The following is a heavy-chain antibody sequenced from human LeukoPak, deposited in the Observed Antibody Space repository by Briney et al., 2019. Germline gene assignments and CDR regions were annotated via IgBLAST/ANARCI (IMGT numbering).Heavy chain of an antibody. Sequence: PGGSLRLSCAASGFNSEDYTMHWVRQTPGKGLEWVSLINWDGGSTYYADSVKGRFAISRDNNKNSLYLQMTSLRTEDTALYYCTKGSNTWPSLFDYWGQGTLVTVSS. CDR2: INWDGGST. J-gene: IGHJ4*02. D-gene: IGHD2-2*02. V-gene: IGHV3-43*01. CDR1: GFNSEDYT. CDR3: TKGSNTWPSLFDY.